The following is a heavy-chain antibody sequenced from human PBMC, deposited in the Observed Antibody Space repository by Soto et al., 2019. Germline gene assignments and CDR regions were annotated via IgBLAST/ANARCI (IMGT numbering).Heavy chain of an antibody. CDR1: GGSISSYY. Sequence: PSETLSLTCTVSGGSISSYYWSWIRQPPGKGLEWIGYIYYSGSTNYNPSLKSRVTISVDTSKNQFSLKLSSVTAADTAVYYCARVLGNIVVVPAAILNDYYYYMDVWGKGTTVTVSS. CDR2: IYYSGST. CDR3: ARVLGNIVVVPAAILNDYYYYMDV. J-gene: IGHJ6*03. V-gene: IGHV4-59*01. D-gene: IGHD2-2*01.